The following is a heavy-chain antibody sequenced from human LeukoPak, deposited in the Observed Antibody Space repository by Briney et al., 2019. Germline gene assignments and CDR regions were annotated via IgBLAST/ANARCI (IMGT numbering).Heavy chain of an antibody. CDR3: ARAHSNLDAFDI. D-gene: IGHD4-11*01. V-gene: IGHV1-8*03. CDR1: GYTFTSYD. J-gene: IGHJ3*02. Sequence: ASVKVSCKASGYTFTSYDINWVRQATGQGLEWMGWMNPNSGNTGYAQKFQGRVTITRNTSISTAYMELSSLRSEDTAVYYCARAHSNLDAFDIWGQGTMVTVSS. CDR2: MNPNSGNT.